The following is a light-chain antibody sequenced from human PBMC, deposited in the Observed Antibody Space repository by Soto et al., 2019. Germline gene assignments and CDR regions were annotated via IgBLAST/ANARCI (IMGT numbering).Light chain of an antibody. Sequence: QPVLTQSPSASGTPGQRVTISCSGSSSNIGRNTVNWYQQFPGTAPKLLIYGNNQRPSGVPDRFYGSKSGTSASLAISGLQSEDEADYYCAAWDDSLSGPVFGGGTKLTVL. V-gene: IGLV1-44*01. CDR1: SSNIGRNT. CDR2: GNN. CDR3: AAWDDSLSGPV. J-gene: IGLJ3*02.